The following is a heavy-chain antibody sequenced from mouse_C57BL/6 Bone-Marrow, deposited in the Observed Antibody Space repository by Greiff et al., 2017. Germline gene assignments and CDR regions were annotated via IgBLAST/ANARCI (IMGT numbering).Heavy chain of an antibody. J-gene: IGHJ2*01. CDR1: GYAFSSSW. CDR3: AREKRDSSGFYYFDY. D-gene: IGHD3-2*02. Sequence: VQGVESGPELVKPGASVKISCKASGYAFSSSWMNWVKQRPGKGLEWIGRIYPGDGDSNYNGKFKGKATLTADKSSSTAYMQLSRLTSEDSAVYFCAREKRDSSGFYYFDYWGQGTTLTVSS. V-gene: IGHV1-82*01. CDR2: IYPGDGDS.